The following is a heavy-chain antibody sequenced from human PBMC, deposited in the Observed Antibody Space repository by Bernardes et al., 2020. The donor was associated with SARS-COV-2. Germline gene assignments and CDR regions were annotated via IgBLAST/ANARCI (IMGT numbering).Heavy chain of an antibody. V-gene: IGHV1-2*02. CDR3: AIPPTNYDRYGMDV. D-gene: IGHD3-22*01. J-gene: IGHJ6*02. CDR1: GYTFTGYY. CDR2: INPNSGGT. Sequence: ASVKVSCKASGYTFTGYYMHWVRQAPGQGLEWMGWINPNSGGTNYAQKFQDRVTMTRVTSIRTAYMELRRLRSDDTAVYYCAIPPTNYDRYGMDVWGQGTTVTVSS.